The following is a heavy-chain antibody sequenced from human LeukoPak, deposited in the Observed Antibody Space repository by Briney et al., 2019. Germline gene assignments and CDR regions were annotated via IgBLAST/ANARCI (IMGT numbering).Heavy chain of an antibody. V-gene: IGHV1-2*02. J-gene: IGHJ4*02. Sequence: GASVKVSCKASGYTFTGYYMHWVRQAPGQGLEWMGWINPNSGGTNYAQKFQGRVTMTRDTSISTAYMELSRLRSDDTAVYYCARDPGSSGEYYFDYWGQGTLVTASS. CDR3: ARDPGSSGEYYFDY. CDR1: GYTFTGYY. CDR2: INPNSGGT. D-gene: IGHD3-16*01.